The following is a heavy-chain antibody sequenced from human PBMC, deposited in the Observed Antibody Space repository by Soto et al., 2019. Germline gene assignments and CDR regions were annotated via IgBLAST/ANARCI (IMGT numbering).Heavy chain of an antibody. CDR2: INAANGNT. J-gene: IGHJ4*02. D-gene: IGHD6-19*01. Sequence: QAQIVQSGVEVKKPGASVKISCKDSGYTFTNYITHWVRQAPGQRLEWMGWINAANGNTKYSQKFQGRVTITRDTSASTVYIDLNSLKSEDTAVYYCAKAPAVAGMLALDFWGQGTLVTVSS. V-gene: IGHV1-3*01. CDR1: GYTFTNYI. CDR3: AKAPAVAGMLALDF.